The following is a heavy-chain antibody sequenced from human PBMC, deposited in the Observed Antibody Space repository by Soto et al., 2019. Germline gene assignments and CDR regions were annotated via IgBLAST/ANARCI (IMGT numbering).Heavy chain of an antibody. D-gene: IGHD4-17*01. J-gene: IGHJ6*02. Sequence: SEPLSLSWTVSGGSIGSYDGSWIRQPPGKGLEWIGYIHYSGITSYNPSLTSRVTISVDTSKKQFSLKLSSVTAADTAVYYCARDLSYGGYYYYGMDVWGQGTTVTVSS. CDR1: GGSIGSYD. CDR2: IHYSGIT. CDR3: ARDLSYGGYYYYGMDV. V-gene: IGHV4-59*01.